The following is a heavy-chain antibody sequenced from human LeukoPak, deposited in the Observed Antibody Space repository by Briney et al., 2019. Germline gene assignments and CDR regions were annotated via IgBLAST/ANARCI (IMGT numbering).Heavy chain of an antibody. D-gene: IGHD3-9*01. CDR1: GGTFSSYA. V-gene: IGHV1-69*01. J-gene: IGHJ4*02. CDR3: ARAKVCILTGYSEPKYFDY. Sequence: ASVKVSCKASGGTFSSYAISWVRQAPGQGLEWMGGIIPIFGTANYAQKFQGRVTITADESTSTAYMELSSLRSEDTAVYYCARAKVCILTGYSEPKYFDYWGQGTLVTVSS. CDR2: IIPIFGTA.